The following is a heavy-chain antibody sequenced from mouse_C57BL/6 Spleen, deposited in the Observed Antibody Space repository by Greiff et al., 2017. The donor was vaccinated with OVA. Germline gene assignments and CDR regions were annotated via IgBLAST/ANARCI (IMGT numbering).Heavy chain of an antibody. CDR2: IYPRSGNT. D-gene: IGHD1-1*01. CDR1: GYTFTSYG. CDR3: ARPTAVVATGYWYFDV. Sequence: QVQLQQSGAELARPGASVKLSCKASGYTFTSYGISWVKQRTGQGLEWIGEIYPRSGNTYYNEKFKGKATLTADKSSSIAYMELRSLTSEDSAVYFCARPTAVVATGYWYFDVWGTGTTVTVSS. V-gene: IGHV1-81*01. J-gene: IGHJ1*03.